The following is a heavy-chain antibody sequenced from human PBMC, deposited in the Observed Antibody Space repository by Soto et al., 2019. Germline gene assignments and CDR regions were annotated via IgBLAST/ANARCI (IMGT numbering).Heavy chain of an antibody. V-gene: IGHV3-33*01. D-gene: IGHD3-10*01. J-gene: IGHJ6*02. CDR2: ILNDGSNR. CDR3: ARDDEYSGNGMDV. CDR1: GFTFSNYG. Sequence: QVQLVESGGGVVQPGRSLRLSCAASGFTFSNYGMHWVRQAPGKGLEWVAVILNDGSNRYHADSVKDRFTIYRDNSKNMLYLQMNSLRAEDTGVYYCARDDEYSGNGMDVWGQGTTVTVS.